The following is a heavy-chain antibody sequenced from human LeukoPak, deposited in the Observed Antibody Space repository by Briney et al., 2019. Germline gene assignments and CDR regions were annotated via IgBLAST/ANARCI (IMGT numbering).Heavy chain of an antibody. CDR2: ISSSGSTI. CDR1: GFIFSSYE. J-gene: IGHJ4*02. Sequence: GGSLRLSCAASGFIFSSYEMDWVRQAPGKGLEWVSYISSSGSTIYYADSVKGRFTISRDNAKNSLYLQMNSLRAEDTAVYYCARDDSYGLDYWGQGTLVTVSS. CDR3: ARDDSYGLDY. D-gene: IGHD5-18*01. V-gene: IGHV3-48*03.